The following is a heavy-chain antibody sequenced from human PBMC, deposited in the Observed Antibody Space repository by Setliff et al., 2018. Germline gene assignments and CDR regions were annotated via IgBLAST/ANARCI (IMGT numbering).Heavy chain of an antibody. V-gene: IGHV3-11*03. CDR1: GFSFSDYY. CDR2: IGSTGVYT. J-gene: IGHJ4*02. D-gene: IGHD3-10*01. Sequence: GGSLRLSCAASGFSFSDYYMSWIRQAPGKGLEWISYIGSTGVYTNYADSVKGRFTISRDNANNSLFLQLDRLRAEDTAVYYCRVWIGDLSRDFWGRGTLVTVSS. CDR3: RVWIGDLSRDF.